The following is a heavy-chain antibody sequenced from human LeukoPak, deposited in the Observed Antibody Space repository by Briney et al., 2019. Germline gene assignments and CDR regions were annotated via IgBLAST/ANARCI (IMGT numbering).Heavy chain of an antibody. J-gene: IGHJ4*02. Sequence: GGSLRLSCAASGFTFSSYWMSWVRQAPGKGLEGVANINQDGSEKYYVDSVKGRFTISRDNAKNSLYLQMNSLRAEDTAVYYCASSSGRFGELSFDYWGQGTLVTVSS. CDR1: GFTFSSYW. V-gene: IGHV3-7*01. D-gene: IGHD3-10*01. CDR3: ASSSGRFGELSFDY. CDR2: INQDGSEK.